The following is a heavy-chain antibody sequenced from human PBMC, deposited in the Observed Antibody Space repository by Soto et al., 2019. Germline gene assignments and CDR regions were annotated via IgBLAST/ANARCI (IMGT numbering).Heavy chain of an antibody. J-gene: IGHJ4*02. CDR3: ARETPYDIVPGYSKMYMDS. CDR1: GFSFGDFY. CDR2: ISSSSITT. V-gene: IGHV3-11*01. D-gene: IGHD3-9*01. Sequence: VQLMEAGGGLVRPGGSLRLSCAASGFSFGDFYMNWVRLAPGRGLEWISFISSSSITTYYADSVRGRFTTSRDNAQKTLYLHMNNLSADDTAVYFCARETPYDIVPGYSKMYMDSWGPGTQVTV.